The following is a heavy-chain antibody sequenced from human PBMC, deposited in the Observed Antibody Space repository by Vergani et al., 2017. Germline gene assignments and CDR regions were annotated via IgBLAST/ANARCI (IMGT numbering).Heavy chain of an antibody. CDR3: ARTDYYDSSGPDY. Sequence: VQLVESGGGLVKPGGSLRLSCAASGFTFSSYSMNWVRQAPGKGLEWVSSISSSSSYIYYADSVKARFTISRDNAKNTLYLQMNSLRAEDTAVYYCARTDYYDSSGPDYWGQGTLVTVSS. CDR2: ISSSSSYI. J-gene: IGHJ4*02. V-gene: IGHV3-21*01. D-gene: IGHD3-22*01. CDR1: GFTFSSYS.